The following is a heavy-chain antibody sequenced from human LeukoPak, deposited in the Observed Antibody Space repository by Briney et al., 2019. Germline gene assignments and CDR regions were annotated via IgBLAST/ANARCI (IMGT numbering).Heavy chain of an antibody. CDR2: ISSSGSTV. CDR3: ARGGAGSGYYTELDY. J-gene: IGHJ4*02. Sequence: GGSLRPSCAASGFTFSSYEMNWVRQAPGKGLEWASYISSSGSTVNYADSVKGRFTISRDNAKNSLYLQMNSLRGEDTAVYYCARGGAGSGYYTELDYWGQGTLVTVSS. V-gene: IGHV3-48*03. D-gene: IGHD3-22*01. CDR1: GFTFSSYE.